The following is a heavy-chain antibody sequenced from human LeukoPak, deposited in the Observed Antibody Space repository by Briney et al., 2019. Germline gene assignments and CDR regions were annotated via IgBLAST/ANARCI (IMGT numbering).Heavy chain of an antibody. V-gene: IGHV4-34*01. CDR2: INHSGST. J-gene: IGHJ4*02. CDR3: ARVWYSSSCTIDY. D-gene: IGHD6-13*01. Sequence: PSETLSLSCAVYGGSFSGYYWSWIRQPPGKGLEWIGEINHSGSTNYNPSLKSRVTISVDTSKNQFSLKLSSVTAADTAVYYCARVWYSSSCTIDYWGQGTLVTVSS. CDR1: GGSFSGYY.